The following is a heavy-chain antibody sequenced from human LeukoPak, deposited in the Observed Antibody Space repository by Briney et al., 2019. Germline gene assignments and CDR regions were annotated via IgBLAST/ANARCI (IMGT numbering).Heavy chain of an antibody. D-gene: IGHD2-21*01. CDR3: AKEEGTNCGGDCYYYMDV. J-gene: IGHJ6*03. Sequence: GGSLRLSCAASGFSFRSYAMSWVRQAPGEGLEWVSAVSRSGDDTYYADSVRGLFTVSRDNSRNTLYLHMSSLRAEDTAVYYCAKEEGTNCGGDCYYYMDVWGKGTTVTVSS. V-gene: IGHV3-23*01. CDR2: VSRSGDDT. CDR1: GFSFRSYA.